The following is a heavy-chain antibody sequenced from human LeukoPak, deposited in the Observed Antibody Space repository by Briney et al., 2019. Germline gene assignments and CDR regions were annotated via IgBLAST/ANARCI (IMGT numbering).Heavy chain of an antibody. CDR2: ISGSGGST. D-gene: IGHD3-22*01. Sequence: HPGGSLRLSCAASGFTFSSYAMSWVRQAPGKGLEWVSAISGSGGSTYYADSVKGRFTISRDNSKNTLYLQMNSLRAEDTAVYYCAKSRDYYDSSGYDAFDIWGQGTMVTVSS. CDR1: GFTFSSYA. J-gene: IGHJ3*02. CDR3: AKSRDYYDSSGYDAFDI. V-gene: IGHV3-23*01.